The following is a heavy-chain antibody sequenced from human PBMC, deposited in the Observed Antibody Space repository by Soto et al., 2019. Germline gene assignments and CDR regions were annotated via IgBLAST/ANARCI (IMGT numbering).Heavy chain of an antibody. D-gene: IGHD1-1*01. CDR3: AKNELSSSYDY. CDR1: GFTFSSYD. CDR2: ISPNGAGT. Sequence: PGGSLRLSCPASGFTFSSYDVHWVRQAPAKGLEFVAGISPNGAGTYYADSVKGRSTISRDKSKNTLYLQMSSLTPDDTAVYYCAKNELSSSYDYWGQGTLVTVSS. V-gene: IGHV3-64D*06. J-gene: IGHJ4*02.